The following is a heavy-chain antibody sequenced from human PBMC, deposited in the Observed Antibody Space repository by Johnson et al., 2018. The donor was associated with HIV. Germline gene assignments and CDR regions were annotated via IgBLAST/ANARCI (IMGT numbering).Heavy chain of an antibody. V-gene: IGHV3-43D*03. CDR1: GFTFDDYA. D-gene: IGHD1-26*01. CDR3: ARSGSYGPDAFDI. J-gene: IGHJ3*02. Sequence: VQLVESGGGVVQPGRSLRLSCAASGFTFDDYAMHWVRQAPGKGLEWVSLISWDGGSTYYADSVKGRFTISRDNSKNSLYLQMNSLRAEDTAVYYCARSGSYGPDAFDIWGQGTMVTVSS. CDR2: ISWDGGST.